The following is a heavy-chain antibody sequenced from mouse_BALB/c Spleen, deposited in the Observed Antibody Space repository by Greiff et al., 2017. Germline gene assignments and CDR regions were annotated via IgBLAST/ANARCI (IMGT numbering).Heavy chain of an antibody. V-gene: IGHV1S81*02. Sequence: VQLQQPGAELVKPGASVKLSCKASGYTFTSYWMHWVKQRPGQGLEWIGEINPSNGRTNYNEKFKSKATLTVDKSSSTAYMQLSSLTSEDSAVYYCARCDGYFYAMDYWGQGTSVTVFS. CDR1: GYTFTSYW. D-gene: IGHD2-3*01. CDR2: INPSNGRT. CDR3: ARCDGYFYAMDY. J-gene: IGHJ4*01.